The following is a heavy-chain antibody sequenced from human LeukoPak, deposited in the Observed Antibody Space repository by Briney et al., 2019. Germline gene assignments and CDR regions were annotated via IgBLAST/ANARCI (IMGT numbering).Heavy chain of an antibody. CDR3: ARDLHSIDY. Sequence: GGSLRLSCAASGFTFTSHWMHWVRQDSGRGLVWVSRISNDGSATSCADSVKGRFTISRDNAKNTLYLQMNSLRVEDTALYYCARDLHSIDYWGQGTLVTVSS. CDR1: GFTFTSHW. V-gene: IGHV3-74*01. CDR2: ISNDGSAT. J-gene: IGHJ4*02. D-gene: IGHD2/OR15-2a*01.